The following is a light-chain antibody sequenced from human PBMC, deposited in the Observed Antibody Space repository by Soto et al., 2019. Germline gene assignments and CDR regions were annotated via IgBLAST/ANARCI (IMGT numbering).Light chain of an antibody. CDR1: QSLLNSDGNNY. Sequence: EIVMPQSPLSLPVTPGEPASISCRSSQSLLNSDGNNYLDWYLQKPGQSPQLLIHLGSNRASGVPDRFSGSGSGTDFKLKISRVEAEDVGVYYCMQALETPVAFGQGTKVDI. CDR3: MQALETPVA. CDR2: LGS. J-gene: IGKJ1*01. V-gene: IGKV2-28*01.